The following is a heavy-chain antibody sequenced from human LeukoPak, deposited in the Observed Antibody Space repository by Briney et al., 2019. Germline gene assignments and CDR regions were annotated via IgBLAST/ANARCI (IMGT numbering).Heavy chain of an antibody. CDR1: GFTFSNAW. J-gene: IGHJ4*02. Sequence: GGSLRLSCAASGFTFSNAWMSGVRQAPGKGLEWVGRIKSKTDDGTIDYAAPVKGRFTISRDDSKNTLYLQMNSLKTEDTAVYYCTTYLRATDFDYWGQGTLVTVSS. CDR2: IKSKTDDGTI. D-gene: IGHD5-12*01. V-gene: IGHV3-15*01. CDR3: TTYLRATDFDY.